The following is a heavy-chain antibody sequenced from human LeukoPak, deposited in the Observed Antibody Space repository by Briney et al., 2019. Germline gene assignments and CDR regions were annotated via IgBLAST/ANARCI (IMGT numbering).Heavy chain of an antibody. J-gene: IGHJ4*02. CDR2: INCSGGTT. V-gene: IGHV1-46*01. Sequence: ASVKVSCKASGYSFSNYYMHWVRQAPGQGLEWLGIINCSGGTTNYAQKFQGRVTLTRDTSTSTVYMELSSLRSDDTAVYYCARGIGVGGSFDYWGQGTLVIVSS. D-gene: IGHD3-10*01. CDR3: ARGIGVGGSFDY. CDR1: GYSFSNYY.